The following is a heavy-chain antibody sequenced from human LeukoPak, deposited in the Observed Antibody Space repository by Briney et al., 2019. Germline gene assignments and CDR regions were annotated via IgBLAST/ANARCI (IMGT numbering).Heavy chain of an antibody. CDR1: GFTFSSYS. V-gene: IGHV3-73*01. Sequence: GGSLRLSCAASGFTFSSYSMNWVRQASGKGMGWVGHIRTKNNNYATGYTASMKGRFTISRDDSKSTAYLQLNSLKAEDTAVYYCTRPFGSGSYGSLDVWGQGTTVTVSS. D-gene: IGHD3-10*01. J-gene: IGHJ6*02. CDR3: TRPFGSGSYGSLDV. CDR2: IRTKNNNYAT.